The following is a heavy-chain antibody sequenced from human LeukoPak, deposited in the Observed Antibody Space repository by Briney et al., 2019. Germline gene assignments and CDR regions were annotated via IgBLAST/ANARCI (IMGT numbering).Heavy chain of an antibody. CDR3: ARWRTGDDAFDI. V-gene: IGHV3-30*03. CDR2: ISYDGSNK. CDR1: GFTFSSYG. J-gene: IGHJ3*02. D-gene: IGHD7-27*01. Sequence: GGSLRLSCAASGFTFSSYGMHWVRQAPGKGLEWVAVISYDGSNKYYADSVKGRFTISRDNSKNTLYLQMNSLRSDDTAVYYCARWRTGDDAFDIWGQGTMVTVSS.